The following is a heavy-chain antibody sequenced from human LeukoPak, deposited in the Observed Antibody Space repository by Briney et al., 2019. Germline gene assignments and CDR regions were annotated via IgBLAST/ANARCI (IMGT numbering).Heavy chain of an antibody. Sequence: SETLSLTCTVSGGSISSYYWSWIRQPPGKGLEWIGYIYYSGSTNYNPSLKSRVTISVDTSKNQFSLKLSSVTAADTAVYYCARGGAFDYYYYYMDVWGKGTTVTVPS. CDR3: ARGGAFDYYYYYMDV. V-gene: IGHV4-59*01. CDR2: IYYSGST. J-gene: IGHJ6*03. D-gene: IGHD3-10*01. CDR1: GGSISSYY.